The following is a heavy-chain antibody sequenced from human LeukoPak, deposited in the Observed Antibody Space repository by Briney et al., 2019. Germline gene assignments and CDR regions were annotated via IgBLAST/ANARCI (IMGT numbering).Heavy chain of an antibody. Sequence: SETLSLTCTVSGGSISSSSSYWSWIRQPPGKGLEWIGEIYHSGSTNYNPSLMSRVTISVDKSKNQFSLKLSSVTAADTAVYYCATSSHYSQRLWGQGTLVTVSS. CDR1: GGSISSSSSY. J-gene: IGHJ4*02. D-gene: IGHD3-10*01. CDR2: IYHSGST. CDR3: ATSSHYSQRL. V-gene: IGHV4-61*05.